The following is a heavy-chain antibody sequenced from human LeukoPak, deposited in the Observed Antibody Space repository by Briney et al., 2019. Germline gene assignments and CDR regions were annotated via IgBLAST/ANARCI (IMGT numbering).Heavy chain of an antibody. V-gene: IGHV1-69*04. D-gene: IGHD3-9*01. J-gene: IGHJ4*02. CDR2: IIPILGIA. Sequence: GASVKVSCKASGGTFSSYAISWVRQAPGQGLEWMGRIIPILGIANYAQKFQGRVMITADKSTSTAYMELSSLRSEDTAVYYCARDVPQNLTGYSVWGLGTLVTVSS. CDR1: GGTFSSYA. CDR3: ARDVPQNLTGYSV.